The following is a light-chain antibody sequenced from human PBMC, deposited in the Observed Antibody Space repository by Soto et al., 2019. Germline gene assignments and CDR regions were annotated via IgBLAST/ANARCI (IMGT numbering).Light chain of an antibody. CDR3: QSYASSLSGSV. J-gene: IGLJ1*01. CDR1: SSNLGACYE. Sequence: QSVLTQPPSVSGAPGQRVTISCTGSSSNLGACYEVPWYQQLPGTAPKVLIYGNTNRPSGIPDRFSGSKSGTSASLAITGLQAEDEADYYCQSYASSLSGSVFGTGTKVTVL. V-gene: IGLV1-40*01. CDR2: GNT.